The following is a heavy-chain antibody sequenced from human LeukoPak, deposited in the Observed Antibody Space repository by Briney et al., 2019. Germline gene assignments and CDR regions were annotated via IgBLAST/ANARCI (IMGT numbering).Heavy chain of an antibody. D-gene: IGHD3-3*01. CDR1: GGSISSYY. J-gene: IGHJ4*02. Sequence: SETLSLTCTVSGGSISSYYWSWIRQPRGKGLEWIGYIYYSGSTNYNPSLKSRVTISVDTSKNQFSLKLSSVTAADTAVYYCARLWMGDFWSGPFDYWGQGTLVTVSS. CDR3: ARLWMGDFWSGPFDY. V-gene: IGHV4-59*08. CDR2: IYYSGST.